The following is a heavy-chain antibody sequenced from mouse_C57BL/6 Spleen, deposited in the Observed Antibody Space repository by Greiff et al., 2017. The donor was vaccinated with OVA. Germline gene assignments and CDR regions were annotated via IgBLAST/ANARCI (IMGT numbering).Heavy chain of an antibody. CDR3: TTEGLRGDY. CDR1: GFNIKDDY. V-gene: IGHV14-4*01. D-gene: IGHD3-1*01. Sequence: EVQLQQSGAELVRPGASVKLSCTASGFNIKDDYMHWVKQRPEQGLEWIGWIDPENGDTEYASKFQGKATITADTSSNTAYLQLSSLTSDDTAVYYCTTEGLRGDYWGQGTTLTVSS. CDR2: IDPENGDT. J-gene: IGHJ2*01.